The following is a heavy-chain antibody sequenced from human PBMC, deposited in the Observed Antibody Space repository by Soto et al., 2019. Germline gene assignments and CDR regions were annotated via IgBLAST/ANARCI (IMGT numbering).Heavy chain of an antibody. CDR3: ARWSYLNY. CDR2: ISGSDGKT. D-gene: IGHD3-10*01. CDR1: GVRFGSYA. Sequence: GWSLRLCCAASGVRFGSYALSWVRQAPGKGLEWVSTISGSDGKTFYADSVKGRFSISRDTSQSTLYLQMNSLRADDTAMYYCARWSYLNYWGQGTRVTVSS. V-gene: IGHV3-23*01. J-gene: IGHJ1*01.